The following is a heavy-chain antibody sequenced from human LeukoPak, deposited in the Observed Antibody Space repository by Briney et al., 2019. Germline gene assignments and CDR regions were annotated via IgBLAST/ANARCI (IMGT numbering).Heavy chain of an antibody. J-gene: IGHJ4*02. Sequence: GGSLRLSCAASGFSVSSYAMSWVRQAPGKGLEGVSAISGSGGSTYYADSVKGRFTISRDNSKNTLYLQMNSLRAEDTAVYYCANSMVRGIFDYWGQGALVTVSS. CDR3: ANSMVRGIFDY. D-gene: IGHD3-10*01. V-gene: IGHV3-23*01. CDR2: ISGSGGST. CDR1: GFSVSSYA.